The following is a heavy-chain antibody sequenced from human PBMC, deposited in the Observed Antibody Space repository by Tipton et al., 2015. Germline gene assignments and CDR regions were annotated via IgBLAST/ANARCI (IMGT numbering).Heavy chain of an antibody. Sequence: TLSLTCAVSGGSFSTYYWSWIRQPPGKGLEWIGSISHSGNTYYNPSLKSRVTMSRDTSKNQFSLKLTSVTAADTAVYYCARARGRHGGLFASWGQGILVTVSS. CDR2: ISHSGNT. CDR3: ARARGRHGGLFAS. D-gene: IGHD4-23*01. V-gene: IGHV4-34*01. J-gene: IGHJ4*02. CDR1: GGSFSTYY.